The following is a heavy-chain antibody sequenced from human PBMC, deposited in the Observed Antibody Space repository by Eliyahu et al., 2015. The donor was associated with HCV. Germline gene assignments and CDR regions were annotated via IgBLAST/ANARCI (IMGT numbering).Heavy chain of an antibody. CDR1: GGTFSSYA. CDR3: ARYYYGSGSYYNAYYYYGMDV. D-gene: IGHD3-10*01. CDR2: IIPIFGTA. Sequence: QVQLVQSGAEVKKPGTSVKVSCKASGGTFSSYAIXWVRQAPGQGLEWMGGIIPIFGTANYAQKFQGRVTITADESTSTAYMELSSLRSEDTAVYYCARYYYGSGSYYNAYYYYGMDVWGQGTTVTVSS. J-gene: IGHJ6*02. V-gene: IGHV1-69*01.